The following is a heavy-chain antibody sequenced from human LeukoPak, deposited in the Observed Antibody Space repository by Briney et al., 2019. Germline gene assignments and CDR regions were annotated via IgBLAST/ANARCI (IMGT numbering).Heavy chain of an antibody. D-gene: IGHD3-10*01. V-gene: IGHV1-46*01. Sequence: ASVKVSCKASGYTFTRYYMNWVRQAPGQGLEWTRIINPRGGRTSYAQRFQGRVTMTRDTSTSTVYMELSSLRSEDTAVYYCARDLLDYNGSDSYYTNWFDPWGQGTLVTVSS. CDR2: INPRGGRT. CDR3: ARDLLDYNGSDSYYTNWFDP. CDR1: GYTFTRYY. J-gene: IGHJ5*02.